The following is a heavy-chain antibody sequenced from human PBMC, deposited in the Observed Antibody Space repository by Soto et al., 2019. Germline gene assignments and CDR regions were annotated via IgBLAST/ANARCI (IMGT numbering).Heavy chain of an antibody. J-gene: IGHJ4*02. CDR2: IRGSGGNT. CDR3: AKYNTPLFGSGSSFDY. CDR1: GFTFSNYP. Sequence: PGGSLRLSCAASGFTFSNYPMSWVRQAPGKGLEWVSVIRGSGGNTYYADSVKGRFTISRDNSKNTLYLQMNSLRAEDTAVYYCAKYNTPLFGSGSSFDYWGQGTLVTVSS. D-gene: IGHD3-10*01. V-gene: IGHV3-23*01.